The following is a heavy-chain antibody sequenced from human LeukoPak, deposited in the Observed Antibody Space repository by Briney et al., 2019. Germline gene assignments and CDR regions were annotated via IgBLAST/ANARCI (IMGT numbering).Heavy chain of an antibody. V-gene: IGHV3-23*01. J-gene: IGHJ4*02. CDR1: GFTFSSYA. D-gene: IGHD2-15*01. CDR2: TTGSDGST. Sequence: TGGSLRLSCAASGFTFSSYAMSWVRQAPGKGLEWVSGTTGSDGSTYYADSVRGRFTISRDNSKNTLYLQMNSLRAEDTAVYYCAPDLRGAAWSLDYWGQGTLVTVSS. CDR3: APDLRGAAWSLDY.